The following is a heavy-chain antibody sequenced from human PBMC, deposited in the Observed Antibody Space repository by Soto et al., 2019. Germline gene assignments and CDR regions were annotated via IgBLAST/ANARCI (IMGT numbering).Heavy chain of an antibody. Sequence: QVQLVQSGPEVKKPGAPVKVSCKASGYTLTYYSIHWVRQAPGQSLEWMGWVHTGNGATKYSQRLQDRITITRDTSADTASMELSSLTSEDTAVYYCARGHGGGSYLIDYWGQGTLVPVSS. D-gene: IGHD3-16*02. J-gene: IGHJ4*02. CDR3: ARGHGGGSYLIDY. CDR1: GYTLTYYS. V-gene: IGHV1-3*04. CDR2: VHTGNGAT.